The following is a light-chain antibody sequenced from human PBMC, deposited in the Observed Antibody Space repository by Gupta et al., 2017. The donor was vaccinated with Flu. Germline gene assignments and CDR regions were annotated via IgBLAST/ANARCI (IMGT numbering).Light chain of an antibody. V-gene: IGLV1-44*01. CDR3: SSWDDSRSGWV. CDR2: QTY. J-gene: IGLJ3*02. Sequence: QAVLSQPPSVSATPGQTVTIPCSGSRSSLGSNPVNWYQQFPGAAPKLVVHQTYDRPSGVPDRFSSSKSDASASLAISDVRPEDEADYYCSSWDDSRSGWVFGGGTTLTVL. CDR1: RSSLGSNP.